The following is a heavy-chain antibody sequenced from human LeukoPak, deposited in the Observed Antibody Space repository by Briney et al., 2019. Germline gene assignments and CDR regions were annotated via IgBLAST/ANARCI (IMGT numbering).Heavy chain of an antibody. CDR2: ISNSSSTI. CDR1: GFIFSSYS. CDR3: GTYSINNAREFQY. J-gene: IGHJ1*01. D-gene: IGHD4-11*01. Sequence: GGSLRLSCAASGFIFSSYSMNWVRQAPGKGLEWVSHISNSSSTIYNADSVKGRFTISRDNAKNSVYLQMNSLGVDDTAVYYCGTYSINNAREFQYWGQGTLVTVPS. V-gene: IGHV3-48*01.